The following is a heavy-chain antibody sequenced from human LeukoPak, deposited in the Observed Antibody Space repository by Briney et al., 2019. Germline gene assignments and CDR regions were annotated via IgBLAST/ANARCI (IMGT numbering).Heavy chain of an antibody. CDR2: IHYSGST. V-gene: IGHV4-61*01. Sequence: SETLSLTCTVSGGSVSSNSSYWSWIRQPPGKGLEWIGYIHYSGSTNYNPSLKSRVTISIDTSKNQFSLKLSSVTAADTAVYYCARDFNYYGSGSFWFDPRGQGTLVTVSS. CDR3: ARDFNYYGSGSFWFDP. CDR1: GGSVSSNSSY. J-gene: IGHJ5*02. D-gene: IGHD3-10*01.